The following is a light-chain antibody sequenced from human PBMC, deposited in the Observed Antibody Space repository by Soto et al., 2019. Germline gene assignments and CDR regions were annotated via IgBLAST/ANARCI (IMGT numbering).Light chain of an antibody. V-gene: IGLV2-14*01. J-gene: IGLJ2*01. Sequence: QSALTQPASVSGSPGQSITISCTGTSSDVGASKYVSWYQQHPRKAPKLMIYEVSNRPSGVSNRFSGSKSGNTASLTISGLQAEDEADYYCSSYTSTITVLFGGGTKVTVL. CDR2: EVS. CDR3: SSYTSTITVL. CDR1: SSDVGASKY.